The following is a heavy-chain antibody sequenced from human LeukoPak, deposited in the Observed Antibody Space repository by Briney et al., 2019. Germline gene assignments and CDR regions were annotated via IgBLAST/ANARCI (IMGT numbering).Heavy chain of an antibody. CDR2: ISNNGRNI. V-gene: IGHV3-64D*06. D-gene: IGHD1-26*01. J-gene: IGHJ4*02. CDR3: VKDLSGRYSFDY. CDR1: GFTFSSNA. Sequence: GGSLRLSCAASGFTFSSNAMHWVRQAPGKGLEYVSFISNNGRNIDYADSVRGRFTISRDNSKNTLYLQMSSLRVEDMGVYHCVKDLSGRYSFDYWGLGTLVTVSS.